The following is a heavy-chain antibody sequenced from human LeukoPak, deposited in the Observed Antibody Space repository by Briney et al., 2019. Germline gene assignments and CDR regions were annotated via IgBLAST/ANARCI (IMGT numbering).Heavy chain of an antibody. CDR2: INPNSGGT. CDR3: ARGFLSYGSGSPAFDY. Sequence: GASVKVSCKASGYTFTGYYMNWVRQAPGQGLEWMGWINPNSGGTNYAQKFQGRVTMTRDTSISTAYMELSRLRSDDTAVYYCARGFLSYGSGSPAFDYWGQGTLVTVSS. J-gene: IGHJ4*02. CDR1: GYTFTGYY. D-gene: IGHD3-10*01. V-gene: IGHV1-2*02.